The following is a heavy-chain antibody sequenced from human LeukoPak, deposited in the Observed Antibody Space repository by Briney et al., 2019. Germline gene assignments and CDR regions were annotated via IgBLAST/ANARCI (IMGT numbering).Heavy chain of an antibody. D-gene: IGHD6-13*01. Sequence: GGSLRLSCAASGFTFSSYGMHWVRQAPGKGLEWVAVISYDGSNKYYADSVKGRFTISRDNSKNTLYLQMNSLRAEDTAVYYCAKSRSWYGVDYWGQGTLVTVSS. V-gene: IGHV3-30*18. CDR2: ISYDGSNK. CDR1: GFTFSSYG. CDR3: AKSRSWYGVDY. J-gene: IGHJ4*02.